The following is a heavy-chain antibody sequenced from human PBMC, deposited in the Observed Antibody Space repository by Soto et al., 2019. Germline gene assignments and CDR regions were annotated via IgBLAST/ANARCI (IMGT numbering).Heavy chain of an antibody. CDR2: IWYDGNNK. J-gene: IGHJ3*02. Sequence: GSLRLSCAASGFSFSSYGMHWVRQAPGKGLEWVAVIWYDGNNKYFADSVKGRFTISRDNSKNTLYLEMNSLRAEDTAVYYCARELNTVTTRDAFDIWGQGTMVTV. CDR1: GFSFSSYG. V-gene: IGHV3-33*01. D-gene: IGHD4-17*01. CDR3: ARELNTVTTRDAFDI.